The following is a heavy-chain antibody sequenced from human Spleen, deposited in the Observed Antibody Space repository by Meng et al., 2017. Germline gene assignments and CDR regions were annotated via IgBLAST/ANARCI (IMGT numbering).Heavy chain of an antibody. J-gene: IGHJ4*03. D-gene: IGHD3-22*01. CDR1: GFTVTTYF. CDR2: FNPNGDVT. Sequence: QVQLVQSGAEVKKPGVSLKLSCETSGFTVTTYFMHWLRQAPGQGLQWMGLFNPNGDVTTYSPRFQGRITLTGDTSTSTLYMELSSLTSDDTAVYYCAREMPMTCYFDQWGQGTLVTVSS. CDR3: AREMPMTCYFDQ. V-gene: IGHV1-46*01.